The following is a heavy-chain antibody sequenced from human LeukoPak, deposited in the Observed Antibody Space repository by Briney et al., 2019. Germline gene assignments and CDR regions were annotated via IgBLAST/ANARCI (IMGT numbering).Heavy chain of an antibody. Sequence: GGSLRLSCEASGFTFSTSAMTWVRQAPGKGLEWVSAISGSGGTTYYADSVKGRFTISRDNSKNTLFLQVNSLRAEDTAVYYCARGSLSLPTTVVTTKPDQWGQGTRVTVSS. CDR1: GFTFSTSA. D-gene: IGHD4-23*01. CDR2: ISGSGGTT. CDR3: ARGSLSLPTTVVTTKPDQ. J-gene: IGHJ4*02. V-gene: IGHV3-23*01.